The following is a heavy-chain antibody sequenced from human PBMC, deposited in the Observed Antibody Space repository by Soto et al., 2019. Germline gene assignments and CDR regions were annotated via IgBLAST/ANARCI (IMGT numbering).Heavy chain of an antibody. Sequence: PSETLSLTCAVYGGSFSGYYWSWIRQPPGKGLEWIGEINHSGSTNYNPSLKSRVTISVDTSKNQFSLKLSSVTAADTAVYYCARGIGRYCSGGSCYHQVYFDYWGQGTLVTVSS. CDR1: GGSFSGYY. V-gene: IGHV4-34*01. CDR3: ARGIGRYCSGGSCYHQVYFDY. J-gene: IGHJ4*02. D-gene: IGHD2-15*01. CDR2: INHSGST.